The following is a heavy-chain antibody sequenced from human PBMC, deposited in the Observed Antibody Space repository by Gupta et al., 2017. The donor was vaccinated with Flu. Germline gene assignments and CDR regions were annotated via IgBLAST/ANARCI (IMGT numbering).Heavy chain of an antibody. J-gene: IGHJ4*02. CDR2: ISYDGSNK. D-gene: IGHD6-19*01. CDR3: AKEGNSSGWYYYFDY. CDR1: GFTFSSYG. V-gene: IGHV3-30*18. Sequence: QVQLVESGGGVVQPGRSLRLSCAASGFTFSSYGMPWVRQAPGKGLEWVAVISYDGSNKYYADSVKGRFTISRDNSKNTLYLQMNSLRAEDTAVYYCAKEGNSSGWYYYFDYWGQGTLVTVSS.